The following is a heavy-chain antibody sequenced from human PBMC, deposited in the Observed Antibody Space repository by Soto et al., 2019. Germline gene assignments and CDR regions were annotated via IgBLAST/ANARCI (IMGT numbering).Heavy chain of an antibody. CDR1: GYTXSSYG. CDR3: ARVAATVVTHPLAY. D-gene: IGHD4-17*01. Sequence: SXKVYLKASGYTXSSYGIGWVRQAPGQGLEWMGWSSAYNGNTNYAQKLQGRVTMTTDTSTSTAYMELRIMRSDGTAVYYCARVAATVVTHPLAYWGQGTLFTVSS. J-gene: IGHJ4*02. V-gene: IGHV1-18*04. CDR2: SSAYNGNT.